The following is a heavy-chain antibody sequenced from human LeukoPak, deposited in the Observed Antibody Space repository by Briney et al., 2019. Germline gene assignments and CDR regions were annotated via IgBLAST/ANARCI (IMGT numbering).Heavy chain of an antibody. D-gene: IGHD2-2*02. J-gene: IGHJ3*02. CDR3: AKAYCGSSSCYTRDAFDM. CDR2: ISGSGGST. Sequence: GGSLRLSCAASGFTFSSYAMSWVRQAPGKGLEWVSAISGSGGSTYYADSVKGRFTISRDNSKNTLYLQMNSLRAEDTAVYYCAKAYCGSSSCYTRDAFDMWGQGTMVTVSS. CDR1: GFTFSSYA. V-gene: IGHV3-23*01.